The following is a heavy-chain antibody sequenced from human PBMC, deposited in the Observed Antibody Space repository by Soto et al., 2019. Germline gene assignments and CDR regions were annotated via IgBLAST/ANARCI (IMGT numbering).Heavy chain of an antibody. CDR3: ARSSGYYLIDDY. J-gene: IGHJ4*02. CDR1: GYTFTSYA. CDR2: INAGNGNT. V-gene: IGHV1-3*05. D-gene: IGHD3-22*01. Sequence: QVQLVQSGAEEKKPGASVKVSCKASGYTFTSYAMNWVRQAPGQRLEWMGWINAGNGNTKYSQKFQGRVTITSDTSASTAYMELSSLRSEDTAVYYCARSSGYYLIDDYWGQGTLVTVSS.